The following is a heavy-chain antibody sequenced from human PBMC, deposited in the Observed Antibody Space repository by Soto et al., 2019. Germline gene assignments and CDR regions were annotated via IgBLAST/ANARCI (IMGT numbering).Heavy chain of an antibody. J-gene: IGHJ4*02. CDR1: GGSFSGYY. D-gene: IGHD4-17*01. CDR2: INHSGST. CDR3: ASPSTTAHDY. Sequence: QVQLQQWGAGLLKPSETLSLTCAVYGGSFSGYYWSWIRQPPGKGLEWIGEINHSGSTNYNPSLKTRVTISVDTSKNQSSLKLSSVTAADTAVYYCASPSTTAHDYWGQGTLVTVSS. V-gene: IGHV4-34*01.